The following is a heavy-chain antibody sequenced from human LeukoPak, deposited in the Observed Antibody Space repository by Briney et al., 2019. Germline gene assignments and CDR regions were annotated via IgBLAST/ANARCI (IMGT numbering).Heavy chain of an antibody. D-gene: IGHD3-22*01. Sequence: GGSLRLSCAASGGSLSGYGLNWVRQAPGKGLEWVANIRGDGSVNYLLDSVKGRFTISRDNVKNSLSLEMNNLRAEDTAVYYCSRDANYYDSSRHYFDAFDIWGQGTMVTVSS. CDR2: IRGDGSVN. J-gene: IGHJ3*02. CDR1: GGSLSGYG. CDR3: SRDANYYDSSRHYFDAFDI. V-gene: IGHV3-7*01.